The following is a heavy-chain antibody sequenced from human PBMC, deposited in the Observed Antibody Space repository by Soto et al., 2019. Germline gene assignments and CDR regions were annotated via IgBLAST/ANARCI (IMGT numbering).Heavy chain of an antibody. V-gene: IGHV3-33*01. Sequence: GGSLRLSCAASGFPFNNYAMHWVRQAPGKGLEWVAVIWHDGSNEHYADSVKGRFRITRDNSNNTLYLQMNSLRGEDTALYYCARDDVSMVTTFLDYWGLGTLVTVSS. CDR2: IWHDGSNE. CDR1: GFPFNNYA. D-gene: IGHD2-21*02. CDR3: ARDDVSMVTTFLDY. J-gene: IGHJ4*02.